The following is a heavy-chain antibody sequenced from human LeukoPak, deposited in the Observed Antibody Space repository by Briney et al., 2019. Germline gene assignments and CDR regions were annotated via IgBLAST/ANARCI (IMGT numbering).Heavy chain of an antibody. CDR1: GYTFTSYC. V-gene: IGHV1-46*01. CDR2: INPSGGST. Sequence: GASVKVSCKASGYTFTSYCMHWVRQAPGQGLEWMGIINPSGGSTSYAQKFQGRVTMTRDTSTSTVYMELSSLRSEDTAVYYCAREGTRIAAAGTGWFDPWGQGTLVTVSS. D-gene: IGHD6-13*01. CDR3: AREGTRIAAAGTGWFDP. J-gene: IGHJ5*02.